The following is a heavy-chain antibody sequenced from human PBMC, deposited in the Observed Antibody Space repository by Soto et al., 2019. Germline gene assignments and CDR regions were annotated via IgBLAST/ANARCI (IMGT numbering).Heavy chain of an antibody. CDR3: AKDRTSWDTWGFDY. J-gene: IGHJ4*02. CDR2: VSASGGTT. CDR1: GFTFSSYA. V-gene: IGHV3-23*01. D-gene: IGHD6-13*01. Sequence: EVQLLESGGGFVQPGGSLRLSCAASGFTFSSYAMSWVRQAPGKGLEWVSAVSASGGTTYYADSVQGRFTISRDNSKNTLSLQMNSLRVEDTAIYYCAKDRTSWDTWGFDYWGQGTLVTVSS.